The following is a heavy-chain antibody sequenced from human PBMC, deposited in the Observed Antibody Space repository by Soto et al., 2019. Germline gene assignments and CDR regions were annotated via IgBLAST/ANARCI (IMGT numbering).Heavy chain of an antibody. CDR3: ATSSGYYYGPLAYFGY. V-gene: IGHV1-46*01. J-gene: IGHJ4*02. Sequence: ASVNVSCKASGYTFTSYYMHWVRQAPGQGLEWMGIINPSGGSTSYAQKFQGRVTMTRDTSTSTVYMELSSLRSEDTAVYYCATSSGYYYGPLAYFGYWGQGTLVTVSS. CDR1: GYTFTSYY. D-gene: IGHD3-22*01. CDR2: INPSGGST.